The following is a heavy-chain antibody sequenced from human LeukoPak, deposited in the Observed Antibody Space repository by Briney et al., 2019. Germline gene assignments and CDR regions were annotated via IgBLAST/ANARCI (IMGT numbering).Heavy chain of an antibody. V-gene: IGHV4-34*01. CDR2: INHSGST. D-gene: IGHD3-22*01. CDR1: GGSFSGYY. CDR3: ARGGWPDSSGYPVDY. J-gene: IGHJ4*02. Sequence: SETLSLTCAVYGGSFSGYYWSWIRQPPGKGLEWIGEINHSGSTNYNPSLKSRVTISVDTSKNQFSLKLSSVTAADTAVYYCARGGWPDSSGYPVDYWGQRTLVTVSS.